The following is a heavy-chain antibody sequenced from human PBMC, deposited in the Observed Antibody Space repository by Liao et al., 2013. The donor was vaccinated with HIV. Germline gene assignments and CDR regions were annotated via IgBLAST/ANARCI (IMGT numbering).Heavy chain of an antibody. CDR3: AREGSSWAFDI. J-gene: IGHJ3*02. V-gene: IGHV4-4*07. Sequence: QVQLQESGPGLVKPSETLTLICAVSGGSISSYYWSWIRQPAGKGLEWIGRIYSSGSTNYNPSLKSRVTMSIDTSMNHFSLRLRSVTAADTAVYYCAREGSSWAFDIWGQGT. CDR2: IYSSGST. CDR1: GGSISSYY. D-gene: IGHD6-13*01.